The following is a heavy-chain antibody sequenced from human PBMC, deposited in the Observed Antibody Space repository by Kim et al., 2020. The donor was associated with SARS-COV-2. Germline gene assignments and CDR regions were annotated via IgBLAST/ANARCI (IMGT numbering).Heavy chain of an antibody. D-gene: IGHD3-10*01. Sequence: YADSVKGRLTTARDNSKNPLYLQMSSLGAEDTAVYYCVNKDYYGSGSFDYWGQGTLVTVSS. J-gene: IGHJ4*02. V-gene: IGHV3-64D*06. CDR3: VNKDYYGSGSFDY.